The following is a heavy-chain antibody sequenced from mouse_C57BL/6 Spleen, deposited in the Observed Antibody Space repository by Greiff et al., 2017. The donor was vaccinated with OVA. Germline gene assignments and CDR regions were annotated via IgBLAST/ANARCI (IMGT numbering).Heavy chain of an antibody. J-gene: IGHJ2*01. CDR1: GYSFTGYF. CDR3: ARRATMVTTGDYFDY. D-gene: IGHD2-2*01. Sequence: EVKLQQSGPELVKPGDSVKISCKASGYSFTGYFMNWVMQSHGKSLEWIGRINPYNGDTFYNQKFKGKATLTVDKSSSTAHMELRSLTSEDSAVYYCARRATMVTTGDYFDYWGQGTTLTVSS. V-gene: IGHV1-20*01. CDR2: INPYNGDT.